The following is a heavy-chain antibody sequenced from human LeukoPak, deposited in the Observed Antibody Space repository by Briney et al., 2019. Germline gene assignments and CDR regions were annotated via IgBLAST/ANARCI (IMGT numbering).Heavy chain of an antibody. CDR1: GFTFSSYA. CDR3: ARQGTSGYHYLDY. V-gene: IGHV3-23*01. CDR2: ISGSGGST. D-gene: IGHD3-22*01. Sequence: PGGSLRLSCAASGFTFSSYAMSWVRQAPGKGLEWVSAISGSGGSTYYADSVKGRFTISRDNSKNTLYLQMNSLRAEDTAVYWCARQGTSGYHYLDYWGQGTLVTVSS. J-gene: IGHJ4*02.